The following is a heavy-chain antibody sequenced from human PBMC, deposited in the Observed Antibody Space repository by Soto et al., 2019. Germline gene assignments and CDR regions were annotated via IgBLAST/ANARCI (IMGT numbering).Heavy chain of an antibody. J-gene: IGHJ4*02. D-gene: IGHD3-22*01. V-gene: IGHV3-48*01. CDR1: GFTFSSYS. Sequence: GGSLRLSCAASGFTFSSYSMNWVRQAPGKGLEWVSYISSSSSTIYYADSVKGRFTISRDNAKNSLYLQMNSLRAEDTAVYYCVYDCYDRSGYSHDFDYWGQGTLVTVSS. CDR2: ISSSSSTI. CDR3: VYDCYDRSGYSHDFDY.